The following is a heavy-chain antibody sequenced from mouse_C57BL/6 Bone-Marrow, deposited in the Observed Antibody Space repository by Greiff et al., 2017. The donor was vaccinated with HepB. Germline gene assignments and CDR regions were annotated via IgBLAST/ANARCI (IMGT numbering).Heavy chain of an antibody. J-gene: IGHJ4*01. D-gene: IGHD1-1*01. CDR2: ISNLAYST. Sequence: EVKLMESGGGLVQPGGSLKLSCAASGFTFSDYGMAWVRQAPRKRPEWVAFISNLAYSTYYADTVTGRFTISRENAKNTLYLEMSSLRSEDTAMYYCARQYDGSYDAMDYWGQGTSVTVSS. V-gene: IGHV5-15*01. CDR1: GFTFSDYG. CDR3: ARQYDGSYDAMDY.